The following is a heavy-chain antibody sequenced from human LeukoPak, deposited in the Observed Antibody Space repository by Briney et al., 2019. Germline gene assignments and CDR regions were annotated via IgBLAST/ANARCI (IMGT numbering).Heavy chain of an antibody. J-gene: IGHJ4*02. Sequence: PGGSLRLSCAASGFTFSRYSMNWVRQAPGKGLEWVSYIGSRSATIHYADSVKGRFSISRDNAKNSLYLQMNNLRDEDTAVHYCARGRTEFDFWGQGTLVTVSS. D-gene: IGHD1-1*01. V-gene: IGHV3-48*02. CDR2: IGSRSATI. CDR1: GFTFSRYS. CDR3: ARGRTEFDF.